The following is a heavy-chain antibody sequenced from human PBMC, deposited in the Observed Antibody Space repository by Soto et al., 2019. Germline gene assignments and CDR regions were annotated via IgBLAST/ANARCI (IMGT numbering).Heavy chain of an antibody. CDR1: GGSLSSGVCS. CDR2: IYHSGST. Sequence: SETLSVTCTVSGGSLSSGVCSWRWLRPPPGKGLEWIGYIYHSGSTYYNPSLKSRVTISVDRSKNQFSLKLSSVTAADTAVYYCARVPSPWGQGTLVTRLL. J-gene: IGHJ5*02. V-gene: IGHV4-30-2*01. CDR3: ARVPSP.